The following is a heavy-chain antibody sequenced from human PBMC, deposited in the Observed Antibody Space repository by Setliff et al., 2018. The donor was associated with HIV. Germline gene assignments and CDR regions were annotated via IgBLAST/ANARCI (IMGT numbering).Heavy chain of an antibody. CDR1: GGSISSYY. D-gene: IGHD3-3*01. J-gene: IGHJ6*02. CDR3: ARIFGDQGYYYGMDV. Sequence: PSETLSLTCTVSGGSISSYYWSRIRQPPGKGLEWIGYIYYSGSTNYNPSLKSRVTISVDTSKNQFSLKLSSVIAADTAVYYCARIFGDQGYYYGMDVWGQGTTVTVSS. CDR2: IYYSGST. V-gene: IGHV4-59*01.